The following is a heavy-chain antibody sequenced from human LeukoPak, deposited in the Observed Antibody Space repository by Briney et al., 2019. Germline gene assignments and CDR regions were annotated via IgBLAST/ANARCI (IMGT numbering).Heavy chain of an antibody. CDR3: ARDPRPITIFGVVIGGNDAFDI. D-gene: IGHD3-3*01. Sequence: PSETLSLTCTVSGGSISSGGYYWSWICQHPGKGLEWIGYIYYSGSTYYNPSLKSRVTISVDTSKNQFSLKLSSVTAADTAVYYCARDPRPITIFGVVIGGNDAFDIWGQGTMVTVSS. V-gene: IGHV4-31*03. J-gene: IGHJ3*02. CDR2: IYYSGST. CDR1: GGSISSGGYY.